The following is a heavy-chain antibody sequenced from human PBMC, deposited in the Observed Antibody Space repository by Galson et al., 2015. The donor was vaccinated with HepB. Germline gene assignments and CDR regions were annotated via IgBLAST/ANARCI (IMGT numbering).Heavy chain of an antibody. Sequence: QSGAEVKKPGDSLRISCKASGYNFPTYWIAWVRQMPGKGLEWMGTIFPDDSDTTYSPAFQGPVSISVDKSISTVYLQWSSLEASDTAMYYCARHDLVGSRRSAFDPWGQGTRVTVSS. V-gene: IGHV5-51*01. D-gene: IGHD6-6*01. CDR3: ARHDLVGSRRSAFDP. J-gene: IGHJ5*02. CDR2: IFPDDSDT. CDR1: GYNFPTYW.